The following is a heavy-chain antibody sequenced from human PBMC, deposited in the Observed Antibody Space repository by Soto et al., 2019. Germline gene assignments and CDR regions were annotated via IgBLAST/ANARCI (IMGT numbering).Heavy chain of an antibody. V-gene: IGHV5-51*01. CDR1: GYTFSNFW. CDR2: IYPGDHET. J-gene: IGHJ4*02. D-gene: IGHD6-13*01. Sequence: GESLKISCQCSGYTFSNFWIGWVRQLPGQGLEWMGIIYPGDHETRYSPSFLGKVTISAETSINTAYLQWSSLEASDSAFYFCARSPRSSPYLDFWGQGALVTVSS. CDR3: ARSPRSSPYLDF.